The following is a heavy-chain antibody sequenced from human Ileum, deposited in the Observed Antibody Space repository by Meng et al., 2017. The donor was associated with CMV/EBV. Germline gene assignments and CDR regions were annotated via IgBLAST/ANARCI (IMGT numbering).Heavy chain of an antibody. CDR2: LDPNSGNT. CDR1: TFSSYD. CDR3: ARGCLTVVPAAIFWFDP. V-gene: IGHV1-8*01. J-gene: IGHJ5*02. Sequence: TFSSYDINWGRQATGKGLEWMEGLDPNSGNTGYAQKFQGRVPMTRNTSISTAYMELSSLRSEDTAVYYCARGCLTVVPAAIFWFDPWGQGTLVTVSS. D-gene: IGHD2-2*01.